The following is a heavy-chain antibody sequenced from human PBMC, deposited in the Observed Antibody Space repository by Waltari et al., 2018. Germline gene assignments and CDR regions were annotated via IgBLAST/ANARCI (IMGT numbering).Heavy chain of an antibody. J-gene: IGHJ4*02. V-gene: IGHV3-23*03. CDR3: ARGSGSGSFLIDY. Sequence: EVQLLESGGGLVQPGGSLRLSCAASGFTFRNYAIHWVRQAPGKGLEWVSFINSDGSTTHYADSVKGRFTVSRENSKNTPYLQMNSLRAEDTAVYYCARGSGSGSFLIDYWGQGTLVTVSS. CDR2: INSDGSTT. CDR1: GFTFRNYA. D-gene: IGHD3-10*01.